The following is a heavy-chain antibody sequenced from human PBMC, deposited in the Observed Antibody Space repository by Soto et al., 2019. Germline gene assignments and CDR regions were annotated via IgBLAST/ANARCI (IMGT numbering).Heavy chain of an antibody. CDR3: ASSEKGGTDCCHFDY. D-gene: IGHD2-21*02. J-gene: IGHJ4*02. CDR2: IYGGGNT. V-gene: IGHV3-53*01. CDR1: GFTVSRNY. Sequence: EVQLVESGGGLIQPGGSLRLSCAASGFTVSRNYMTWVRRAPGKGLEWVSIIYGGGNTYYAESVKGRFTISRDNSKNTLYLQMNSLRVEDTAVYYCASSEKGGTDCCHFDYWGQGALVTVSS.